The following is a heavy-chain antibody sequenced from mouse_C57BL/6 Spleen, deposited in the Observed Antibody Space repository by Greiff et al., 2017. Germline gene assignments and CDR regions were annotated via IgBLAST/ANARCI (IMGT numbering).Heavy chain of an antibody. CDR2: IDPSDSYT. CDR1: GYTFTSYW. CDR3: ARSYGSSYPDY. V-gene: IGHV1-69*01. Sequence: QVQLQQSGAELVMPGASVKLSCKASGYTFTSYWMHWVKQRPGQGLEWIGEIDPSDSYTNYNQKFKGKSTLTVDKSSSTAYMQLSSLTSEDSAVYYCARSYGSSYPDYWGQGTTLTVSS. J-gene: IGHJ2*01. D-gene: IGHD1-1*01.